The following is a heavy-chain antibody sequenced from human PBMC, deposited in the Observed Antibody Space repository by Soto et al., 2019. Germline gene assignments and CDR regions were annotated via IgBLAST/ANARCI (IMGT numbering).Heavy chain of an antibody. J-gene: IGHJ4*02. CDR1: GDSISSDNW. D-gene: IGHD4-17*01. CDR2: IYRGTSP. CDR3: VNNGAYALAY. Sequence: SETLSLTRAVSGDSISSDNWWSWVRQPPEKGLECIGEIYRGTSPTYNPSLESRVTISVDHSKNQFSLKMKSVTAADTAVYYCVNNGAYALAYWGQGTLVTVSS. V-gene: IGHV4-4*02.